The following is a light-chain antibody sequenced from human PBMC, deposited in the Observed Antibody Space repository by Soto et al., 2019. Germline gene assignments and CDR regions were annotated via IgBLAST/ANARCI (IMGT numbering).Light chain of an antibody. V-gene: IGKV3-15*01. CDR2: GAS. Sequence: IGMTQSPATLYVSPGERVTLSCRARQNVRSNLAWYQQNPGQSPRLLIYGASTSATGIPARFSGSGSGADFTLTISSLQSEDFSVYYCQQYNNGITFGQGTRLEIK. J-gene: IGKJ5*01. CDR1: QNVRSN. CDR3: QQYNNGIT.